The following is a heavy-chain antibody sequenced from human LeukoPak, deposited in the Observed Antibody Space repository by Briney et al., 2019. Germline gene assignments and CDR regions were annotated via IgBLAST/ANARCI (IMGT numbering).Heavy chain of an antibody. D-gene: IGHD3-16*01. CDR3: ARDQATFWYFDL. Sequence: PSETLSLTCTVSGGSIRSYYWSWIRQPPGKGLEWIGYIYYSGSTNYNPSLKSRVTISVDTSKNQFSLKLSSVTAADTAVYYCARDQATFWYFDLWGRGTLVTVSS. CDR1: GGSIRSYY. J-gene: IGHJ2*01. CDR2: IYYSGST. V-gene: IGHV4-59*01.